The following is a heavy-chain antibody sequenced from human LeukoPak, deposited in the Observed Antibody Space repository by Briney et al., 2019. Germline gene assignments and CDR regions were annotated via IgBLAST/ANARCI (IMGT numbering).Heavy chain of an antibody. V-gene: IGHV1-2*02. CDR3: ASHTMIVVVNDAFDI. D-gene: IGHD3-22*01. Sequence: ASVKVSCKASGYTFTGYYMHWVRQAPGQGLEWMGWINPNSGGTNYAQKFQGRVTMTRDTSISTAYMEMSRLRSDDTAVYYCASHTMIVVVNDAFDIWGQGTMVTVSS. J-gene: IGHJ3*02. CDR1: GYTFTGYY. CDR2: INPNSGGT.